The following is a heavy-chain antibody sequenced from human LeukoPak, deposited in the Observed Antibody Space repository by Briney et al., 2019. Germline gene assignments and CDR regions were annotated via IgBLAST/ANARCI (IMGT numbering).Heavy chain of an antibody. CDR1: GFTVSSNY. CDR3: ARLDTSGAVAGISDPDYYYYYMDV. Sequence: SGGSLRLSCAPSGFTVSSNYMNWVRQAPGKGLEWVSSISSSSSYIYYADSVKGRFTISRDNAKNSLYLQMNSLRAEDTAVYYCARLDTSGAVAGISDPDYYYYYMDVWGKGTTVTVSS. V-gene: IGHV3-21*01. CDR2: ISSSSSYI. D-gene: IGHD6-19*01. J-gene: IGHJ6*03.